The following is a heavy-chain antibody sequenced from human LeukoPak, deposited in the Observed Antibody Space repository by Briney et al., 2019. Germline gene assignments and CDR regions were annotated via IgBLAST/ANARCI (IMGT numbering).Heavy chain of an antibody. J-gene: IGHJ6*02. CDR3: ARDGLWIQMYYYYGMDV. CDR2: ISAYNGNT. Sequence: GASVKVSCKASGYTFTSYGISWVRQAPGQGREWMGWISAYNGNTNYAQKLKGRVTMTTDTSTSTAYMELRSLRSDDTAVYYCARDGLWIQMYYYYGMDVWGQGTTVTVSS. CDR1: GYTFTSYG. V-gene: IGHV1-18*01. D-gene: IGHD5-18*01.